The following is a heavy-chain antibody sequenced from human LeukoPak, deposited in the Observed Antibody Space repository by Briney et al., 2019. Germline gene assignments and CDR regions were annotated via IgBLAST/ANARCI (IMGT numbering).Heavy chain of an antibody. CDR1: GGSISSSSYY. D-gene: IGHD3-10*01. Sequence: SETLSLTCTVSGGSISSSSYYWGWIRQPPGKGLEWIGSIYYSGSTYYNPSLKSRVTISVDTSKNQFSLKLSSVTAADTAVYYCVRVGMVRGVIDHFDYWGQGTLVAVSS. V-gene: IGHV4-39*01. CDR2: IYYSGST. J-gene: IGHJ4*02. CDR3: VRVGMVRGVIDHFDY.